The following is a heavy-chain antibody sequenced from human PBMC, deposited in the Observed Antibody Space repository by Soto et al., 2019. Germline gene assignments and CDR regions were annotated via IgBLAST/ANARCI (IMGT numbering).Heavy chain of an antibody. J-gene: IGHJ4*02. CDR1: GYSFTSYW. D-gene: IGHD2-2*01. V-gene: IGHV5-51*01. CDR3: ARRGFGCSSTSCQPPDY. CDR2: IYPGDSDT. Sequence: GESLKISCKGSGYSFTSYWIGWVRQMPGKGLERKGIIYPGDSDTRYSPSFQGQVTISADKSISTAYLQWSSLKASDTVMYYCARRGFGCSSTSCQPPDYWGQGTLVTVSS.